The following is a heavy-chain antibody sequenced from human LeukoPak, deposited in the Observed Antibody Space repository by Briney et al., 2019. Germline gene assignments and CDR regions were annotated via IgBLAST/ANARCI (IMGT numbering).Heavy chain of an antibody. Sequence: SETLSLTCTVSGGSISNYYWSWIRQPPGKGLEWIGNIYSSGSTYYNASLQSRVTISIDTSKNQFSLRLNSVTAADTAMYYCAKSGGYGLIDYWGQGTRVTVSS. J-gene: IGHJ4*02. V-gene: IGHV4-59*04. CDR2: IYSSGST. CDR1: GGSISNYY. D-gene: IGHD1-26*01. CDR3: AKSGGYGLIDY.